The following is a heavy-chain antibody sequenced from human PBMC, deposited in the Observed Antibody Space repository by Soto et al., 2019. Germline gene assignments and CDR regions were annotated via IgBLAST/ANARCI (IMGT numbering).Heavy chain of an antibody. D-gene: IGHD2-2*02. J-gene: IGHJ6*02. Sequence: PGESLKISCKGSGYSFTSYWISWVRQMPGKGLEWMGRIDPSDSYTNYSPSFQGHVTISADKSISTAYLQWSSLKASDTAMYYCARPSPDYCSSTSCYKRVDMDVWGQGTTVTVSS. CDR3: ARPSPDYCSSTSCYKRVDMDV. CDR2: IDPSDSYT. CDR1: GYSFTSYW. V-gene: IGHV5-10-1*01.